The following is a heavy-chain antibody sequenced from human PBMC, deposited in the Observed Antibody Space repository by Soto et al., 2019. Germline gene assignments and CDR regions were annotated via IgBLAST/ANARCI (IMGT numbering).Heavy chain of an antibody. CDR2: ISGSGGST. V-gene: IGHV3-23*01. CDR3: TTEGGYCSSTSCYGRVCY. D-gene: IGHD2-2*03. J-gene: IGHJ4*02. CDR1: GFTFSSYA. Sequence: EVQLLESGGGLVQPGGSLRLSCAASGFTFSSYAMSWVRQAPGKGLEWVSAISGSGGSTYYADSVKGRFTISRDNSKNTLYMQMNSLGAEDRAVYYCTTEGGYCSSTSCYGRVCYWGQGNLVPVS.